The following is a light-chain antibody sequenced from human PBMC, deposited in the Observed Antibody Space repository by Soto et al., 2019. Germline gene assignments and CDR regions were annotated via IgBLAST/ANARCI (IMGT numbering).Light chain of an antibody. J-gene: IGKJ5*01. CDR1: QSVTSSY. V-gene: IGKV3-20*01. CDR2: GAS. CDR3: QQYGSSPNT. Sequence: EIVLTQSPGTMSLSPGERATLSCTASQSVTSSYLAWYQQKPVQAPRLLIYGASSSATVIPDRFSGIVSGTDFTLTISRLEPEEFAVYSCQQYGSSPNTFGQVTRLEIK.